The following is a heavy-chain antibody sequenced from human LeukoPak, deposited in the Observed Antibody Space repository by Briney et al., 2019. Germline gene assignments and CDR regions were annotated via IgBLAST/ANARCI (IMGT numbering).Heavy chain of an antibody. CDR2: INPNSGGT. CDR3: ASLSYLVGAIRDY. V-gene: IGHV1-2*02. D-gene: IGHD1-26*01. Sequence: ASVKVSCKASGYTFTGYYMHWVRQAPGQGLEWMGWINPNSGGTNYAQKFQGRVTMTRDTSISTAYMELSRLRSDDTAVYYCASLSYLVGAIRDYWGQGTLVTVSP. CDR1: GYTFTGYY. J-gene: IGHJ4*02.